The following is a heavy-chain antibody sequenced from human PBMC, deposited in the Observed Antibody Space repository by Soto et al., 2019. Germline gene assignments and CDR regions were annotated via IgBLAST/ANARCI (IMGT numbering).Heavy chain of an antibody. J-gene: IGHJ6*02. CDR3: AKDLLGPGRAYGMDV. V-gene: IGHV3-30*18. D-gene: IGHD7-27*01. CDR2: ISYDGSNK. Sequence: QVQLVESGGGMVQPGRSLRLSCAASGFTFSSYGMHWVRQAPGKGLEWVAVISYDGSNKYYADSVKGRFTISRDNSKNTLYLQMNSLRAEDTAVYYCAKDLLGPGRAYGMDVWGQGTTVTVSS. CDR1: GFTFSSYG.